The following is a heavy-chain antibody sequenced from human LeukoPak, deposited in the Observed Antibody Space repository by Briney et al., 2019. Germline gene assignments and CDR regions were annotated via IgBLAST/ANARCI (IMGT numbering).Heavy chain of an antibody. V-gene: IGHV4-30-4*01. J-gene: IGHJ4*02. CDR2: IHYSGST. D-gene: IGHD2-2*01. Sequence: SQTLSLTCTVSGGSFNSGYYSWSWIRQPPGKGLEWIGYIHYSGSTYSNSSLKSRVTISIDTSKNQFSLRLSSVTPADTAFYYCARYYCAPTSCPGIDYWGQGTLVTVSS. CDR1: GGSFNSGYYS. CDR3: ARYYCAPTSCPGIDY.